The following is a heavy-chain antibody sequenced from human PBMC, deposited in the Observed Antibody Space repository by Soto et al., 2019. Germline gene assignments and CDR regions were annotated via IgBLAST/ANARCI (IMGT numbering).Heavy chain of an antibody. Sequence: EVQLLESGGGLVQPGGSLRLSFAASGFTFSSYAMSWVRQAPGKGLEWVSAISGSGISTYYADSVKGRFTISRDNSKNTLYLQMNSLRAEDTAVYYCAKDLGYSTGWEPFDYWGQGTLVTVSS. CDR1: GFTFSSYA. CDR3: AKDLGYSTGWEPFDY. CDR2: ISGSGIST. J-gene: IGHJ4*02. D-gene: IGHD6-19*01. V-gene: IGHV3-23*01.